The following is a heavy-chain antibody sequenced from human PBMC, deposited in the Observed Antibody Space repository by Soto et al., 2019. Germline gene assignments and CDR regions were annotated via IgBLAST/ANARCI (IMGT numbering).Heavy chain of an antibody. V-gene: IGHV3-23*01. CDR3: TIPPESSDWYYYDMDV. Sequence: EVQLLESGGGLVEPGGSLRLSCAASGFTFSIYAMSWVRQAPGKGLEWVSAVSNSAFSTYYADSVKGRFTISRDNSKNTLYLQMNNLRAEDTAVYYCTIPPESSDWYYYDMDVWGQGTTVAVSS. CDR1: GFTFSIYA. CDR2: VSNSAFST. J-gene: IGHJ6*02. D-gene: IGHD6-25*01.